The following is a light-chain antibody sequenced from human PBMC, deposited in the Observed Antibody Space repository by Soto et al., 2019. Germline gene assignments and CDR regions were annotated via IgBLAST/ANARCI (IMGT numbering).Light chain of an antibody. CDR2: DAS. J-gene: IGKJ2*01. Sequence: DIQMTQSPSTLSASVGDRVTITCRASQSISRWLAWYQQKPGKAPKLLISDASSLQSGVTTRFSGSGSGAEFTLTSDRLQPDDFATYYCQQYSSYYTFGQGTKLEIK. V-gene: IGKV1-5*01. CDR1: QSISRW. CDR3: QQYSSYYT.